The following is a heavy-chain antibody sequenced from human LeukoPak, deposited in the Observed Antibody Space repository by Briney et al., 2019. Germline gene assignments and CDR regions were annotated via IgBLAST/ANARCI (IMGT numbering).Heavy chain of an antibody. V-gene: IGHV3-23*01. D-gene: IGHD5-12*01. CDR1: GFTFSSYA. CDR3: AKGGVVAVTNSFDY. CDR2: ISGSGGST. Sequence: GGSLRLSCAASGFTFSSYAMSWVRQAPGKGLEWVSAISGSGGSTYYADSVKGRFTISRDNSKNTLYLQMNSLRAEDTALYYCAKGGVVAVTNSFDYWGQGTLVTVSS. J-gene: IGHJ4*02.